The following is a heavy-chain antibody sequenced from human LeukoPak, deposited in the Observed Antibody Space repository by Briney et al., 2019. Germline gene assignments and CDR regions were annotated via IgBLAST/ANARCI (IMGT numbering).Heavy chain of an antibody. J-gene: IGHJ6*02. Sequence: SQTLSLTCTVSGASINSVDYYWSWIRQPPGRGLEWIGYISSSGSTFYSPSLKSRLTISVDTSENQFSLRLRSVTAADTAMYYCARDQLPYGMDVWGRGTTVTVSS. CDR2: ISSSGST. D-gene: IGHD4-23*01. V-gene: IGHV4-30-4*01. CDR3: ARDQLPYGMDV. CDR1: GASINSVDYY.